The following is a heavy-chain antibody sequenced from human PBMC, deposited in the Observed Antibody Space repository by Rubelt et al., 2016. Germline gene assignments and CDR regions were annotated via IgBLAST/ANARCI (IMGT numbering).Heavy chain of an antibody. Sequence: GGTTDYAAPVKGRFTISRDDSKNTLYLQMNSLKTEDTAVYYCTTATYSNSRGFYYYYYMDVWGKGTTVTVSS. D-gene: IGHD4-11*01. CDR2: GGTT. J-gene: IGHJ6*03. CDR3: TTATYSNSRGFYYYYYMDV. V-gene: IGHV3-15*01.